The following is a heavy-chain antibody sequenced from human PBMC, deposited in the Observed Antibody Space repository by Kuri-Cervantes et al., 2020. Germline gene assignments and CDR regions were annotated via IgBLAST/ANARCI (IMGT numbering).Heavy chain of an antibody. V-gene: IGHV3-11*01. CDR3: TRPQVSLGSYTRGDYYYYYGMDV. D-gene: IGHD1-26*01. J-gene: IGHJ6*02. Sequence: GGSLRLSCAASGFTFSDYNMSWIRQAPGKGLEWVSYISSSGSTIYYADSVKGRFTISRDNAKNSLYLQMNSLKTEDTAVYYCTRPQVSLGSYTRGDYYYYYGMDVWGQGTTVTVSS. CDR2: ISSSGSTI. CDR1: GFTFSDYN.